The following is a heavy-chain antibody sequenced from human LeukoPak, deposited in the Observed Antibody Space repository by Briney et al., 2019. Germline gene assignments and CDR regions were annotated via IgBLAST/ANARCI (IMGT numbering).Heavy chain of an antibody. CDR2: MSYDGSNK. V-gene: IGHV3-30-3*01. J-gene: IGHJ4*02. CDR1: GFTFSSYA. D-gene: IGHD2-15*01. Sequence: PGRSLRLSCAASGFTFSSYAMHWVRQAPGKGLEWVAVMSYDGSNKYYADSVKGRFTISRDSSKNTLYLQMNSLRAEDTAVYYCATEVVVAASGGYYFDYWGQGTLVTVSS. CDR3: ATEVVVAASGGYYFDY.